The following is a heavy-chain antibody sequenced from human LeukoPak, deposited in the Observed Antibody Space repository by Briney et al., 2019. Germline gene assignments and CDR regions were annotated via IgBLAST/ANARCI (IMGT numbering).Heavy chain of an antibody. J-gene: IGHJ4*02. CDR2: IIPILAIA. V-gene: IGHV1-69*02. Sequence: SVKVSCKSSGGTFSSYTISWVRQAPGQGLEWMGRIIPILAIANYAQKFQGRVTITADKSTSTAYMELSSLRSEDTAVYYCARGKGDYRLIYWGQGTLVTVSS. CDR3: ARGKGDYRLIY. D-gene: IGHD4-11*01. CDR1: GGTFSSYT.